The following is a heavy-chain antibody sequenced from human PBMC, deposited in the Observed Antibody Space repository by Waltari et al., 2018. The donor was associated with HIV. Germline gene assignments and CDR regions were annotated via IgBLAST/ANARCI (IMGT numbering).Heavy chain of an antibody. D-gene: IGHD3-10*01. CDR1: GYTFTSYD. Sequence: QVQLVQSGAEVRKPGASVKVSCKTSGYTFTSYDIHWVRQATGQGLECMGWMNRNSGETGYAHKFQDRVTMTRDTSTRPAYMELSPLTSDDTAVYYCARGQIRDLGGGNDYWGQVTLVTVSS. V-gene: IGHV1-8*01. CDR2: MNRNSGET. J-gene: IGHJ4*02. CDR3: ARGQIRDLGGGNDY.